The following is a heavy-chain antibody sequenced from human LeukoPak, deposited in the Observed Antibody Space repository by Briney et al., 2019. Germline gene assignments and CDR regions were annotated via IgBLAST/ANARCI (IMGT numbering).Heavy chain of an antibody. J-gene: IGHJ4*02. CDR2: ISWNSGYI. V-gene: IGHV3-9*01. Sequence: GGSPRLSCAASGFTFDAYAMHWVRQAPGKGLEWLSIISWNSGYIDYADSVKGRFTISRDNAKNSLFLQMDSLRTEDTAFYYCAKVRGTYSSGYYFDSWGQGTLVTVSS. CDR1: GFTFDAYA. D-gene: IGHD6-19*01. CDR3: AKVRGTYSSGYYFDS.